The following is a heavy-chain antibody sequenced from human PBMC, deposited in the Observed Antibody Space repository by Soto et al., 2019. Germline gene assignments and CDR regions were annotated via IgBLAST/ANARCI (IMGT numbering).Heavy chain of an antibody. CDR2: ISGSGGST. Sequence: GGSLRLSCAASGCTFSSYAISWVRQAPGKGLEWVSAISGSGGSTYYADSVKGRFTISRDNSKNTLYLQMNSLRAEDTAVYYCAKLDYYDSSGYYPLDYRGQGTLVTVSS. V-gene: IGHV3-23*01. CDR1: GCTFSSYA. D-gene: IGHD3-22*01. CDR3: AKLDYYDSSGYYPLDY. J-gene: IGHJ4*02.